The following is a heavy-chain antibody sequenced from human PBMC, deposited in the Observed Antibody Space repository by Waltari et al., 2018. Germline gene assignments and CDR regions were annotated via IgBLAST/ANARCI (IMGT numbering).Heavy chain of an antibody. D-gene: IGHD5-12*01. CDR2: IIPIFGTA. Sequence: QVQLVQSGAEVKKPGSSVTVSCKASGGTFSSYATSWVRQAPGQGLEWMGGIIPIFGTANYAQKFQGRVTITADESTSTAYMELSSLRSEDTAVYYCAREGRDGYNGPEYFQHWGQGTLVTVSS. CDR1: GGTFSSYA. V-gene: IGHV1-69*01. J-gene: IGHJ1*01. CDR3: AREGRDGYNGPEYFQH.